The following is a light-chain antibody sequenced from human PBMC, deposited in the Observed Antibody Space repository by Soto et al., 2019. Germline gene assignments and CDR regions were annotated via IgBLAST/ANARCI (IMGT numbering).Light chain of an antibody. CDR2: DAT. CDR3: LLSYSGGPVV. CDR1: TGPVTSGHY. Sequence: QTVVTQEPSMTVSPGGTVTLTCASSTGPVTSGHYPFWFQQKPGQAPRTLIYDATNKHSWTPARFSGSLLGGKAALTLSGAQPEDEAEYYCLLSYSGGPVVFGGGTKVTVL. V-gene: IGLV7-46*01. J-gene: IGLJ2*01.